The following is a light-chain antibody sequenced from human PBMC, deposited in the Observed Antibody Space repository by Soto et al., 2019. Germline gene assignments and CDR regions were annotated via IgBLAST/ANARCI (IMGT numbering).Light chain of an antibody. CDR1: QSVSNDF. CDR2: GAS. CDR3: QQYGSSPPRT. V-gene: IGKV3-20*01. J-gene: IGKJ1*01. Sequence: ELVLTQSPGILSLSPGERATLPCRASQSVSNDFLAWYQQKPGQAPRLLIYGASTRATDVPDRFSGSGSGADFTLSISRLEPEDFAVYYCQQYGSSPPRTFGQGTKVDIK.